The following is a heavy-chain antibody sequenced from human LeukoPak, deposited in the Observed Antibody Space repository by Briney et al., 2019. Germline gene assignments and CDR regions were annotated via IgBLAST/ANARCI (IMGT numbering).Heavy chain of an antibody. CDR2: IKGDGSSK. J-gene: IGHJ4*02. Sequence: GESLRLSCAASGFTFSNYWMSWVRQAPGKGLEWVASIKGDGSSKYYMDSVKGRFTISRDNAKSSLYLQMNTLRAEDTAVYYCATSHDSSGNDWGQGTLVTVSS. CDR1: GFTFSNYW. V-gene: IGHV3-7*03. D-gene: IGHD3-22*01. CDR3: ATSHDSSGND.